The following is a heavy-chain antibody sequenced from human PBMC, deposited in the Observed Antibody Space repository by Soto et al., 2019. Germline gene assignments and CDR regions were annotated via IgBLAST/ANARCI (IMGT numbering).Heavy chain of an antibody. CDR3: AAPPRY. CDR1: GGSFSGYY. J-gene: IGHJ4*02. Sequence: PSETLSLTCAVYGGSFSGYYWNWIRQTPGKGLEWIGEINHSGSTNYNPSLKSRVTISVDTSKNQFSLKLTSVTAADTAVYYCAAPPRYWGQGALVTVSS. V-gene: IGHV4-34*01. CDR2: INHSGST. D-gene: IGHD6-6*01.